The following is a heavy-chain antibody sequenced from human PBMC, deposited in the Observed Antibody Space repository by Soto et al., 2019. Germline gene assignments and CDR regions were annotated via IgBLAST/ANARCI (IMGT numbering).Heavy chain of an antibody. J-gene: IGHJ3*02. D-gene: IGHD2-8*01. CDR1: GGCSNDYY. Sequence: SDSLALSCAVSGGCSNDYYWRWMRQTQGKGLAWIAYIYYNGNTNYNPSLQSRATISVDTSNNQVSLELRSVTTADTAVYFCTRDTYGGGIWGPGTMVT. V-gene: IGHV4-59*01. CDR2: IYYNGNT. CDR3: TRDTYGGGI.